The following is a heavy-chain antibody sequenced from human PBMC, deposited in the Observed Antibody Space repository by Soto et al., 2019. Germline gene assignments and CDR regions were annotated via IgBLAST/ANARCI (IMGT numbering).Heavy chain of an antibody. D-gene: IGHD2-21*02. J-gene: IGHJ6*02. CDR2: ISAYNGNT. CDR1: GYTFTSYG. V-gene: IGHV1-18*01. CDR3: AGGRFIKQLLDKAYCGCDCYFGDYGMDV. Sequence: GASVKVSCKASGYTFTSYGISWVRQAPGQGLEWMGWISAYNGNTNYAQKLQGRVTMTTDTSTSTAYMELRSLRSDDTAVYYCAGGRFIKQLLDKAYCGCDCYFGDYGMDVWGQGTTVTVS.